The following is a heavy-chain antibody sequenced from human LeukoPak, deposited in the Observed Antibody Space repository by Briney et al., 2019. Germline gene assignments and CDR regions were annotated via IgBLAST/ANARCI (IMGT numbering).Heavy chain of an antibody. CDR1: GFTFSSYA. J-gene: IGHJ5*02. CDR3: AKDRSITMIVVGWFDP. V-gene: IGHV3-23*01. CDR2: ISGSGGST. D-gene: IGHD3-22*01. Sequence: GGSLRLSCAASGFTFSSYAMSWVRQAPGKGLGWVSAISGSGGSTYYADSVKGRFTISRDNSKNTLYLQMNSLRAEDTAVYYCAKDRSITMIVVGWFDPWGQGTLVTVSS.